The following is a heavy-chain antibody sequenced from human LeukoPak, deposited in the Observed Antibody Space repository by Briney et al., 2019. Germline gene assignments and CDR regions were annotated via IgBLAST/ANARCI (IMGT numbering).Heavy chain of an antibody. J-gene: IGHJ4*02. CDR3: AKEWQWLQPNFDY. CDR1: GCTFSSYG. CDR2: ISGSGGST. Sequence: GGSLRLSCAASGCTFSSYGMSWVRQAPGKGLEWVSAISGSGGSTYYADPVKGRFTISRDNSKNTLYLQMNTLRAEDTAVYYCAKEWQWLQPNFDYWGQGTLVTVSS. D-gene: IGHD6-19*01. V-gene: IGHV3-23*01.